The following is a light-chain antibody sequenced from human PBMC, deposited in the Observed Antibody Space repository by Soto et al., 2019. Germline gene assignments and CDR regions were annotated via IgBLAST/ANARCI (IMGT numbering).Light chain of an antibody. Sequence: DIQMTHSPSSLSASVGDRVTITCRASQGISNYLAWYQQKPGKVPKLLIYAASTLQSGVPSRFSGSGSGADFTLTISRRQPEDVATYYCQPYTSSLRTFGQGTKVEFK. CDR2: AAS. V-gene: IGKV1-27*01. J-gene: IGKJ1*01. CDR1: QGISNY. CDR3: QPYTSSLRT.